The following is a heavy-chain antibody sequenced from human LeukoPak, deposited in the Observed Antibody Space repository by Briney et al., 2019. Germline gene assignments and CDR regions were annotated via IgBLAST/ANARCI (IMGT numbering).Heavy chain of an antibody. J-gene: IGHJ4*02. D-gene: IGHD3-9*01. CDR3: ARTSYYDILTGYRPLDY. Sequence: GESLKISCKGSGYSFTSYWIGWVRQMPGKGLEWMGIIYPGDSDTRYSPSFQGQVTISADKSISTAYLQWSSLKASDTAVYYCARTSYYDILTGYRPLDYWGQGTLVTVSS. CDR2: IYPGDSDT. V-gene: IGHV5-51*01. CDR1: GYSFTSYW.